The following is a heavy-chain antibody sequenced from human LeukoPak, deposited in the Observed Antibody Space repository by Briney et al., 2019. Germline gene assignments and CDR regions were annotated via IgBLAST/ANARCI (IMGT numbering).Heavy chain of an antibody. V-gene: IGHV1-8*02. D-gene: IGHD3-22*01. CDR2: MNPNSGNT. Sequence: ASVKVSCKASGYTFTSYGISWVRQATGQGLEWMGWMNPNSGNTGYAQKFQGRVTMTRNTSISTAYMELSSLRSEDTAVYYCARVQSGSGYYYDSSGIDYWGQGTLVTVSS. CDR3: ARVQSGSGYYYDSSGIDY. J-gene: IGHJ4*02. CDR1: GYTFTSYG.